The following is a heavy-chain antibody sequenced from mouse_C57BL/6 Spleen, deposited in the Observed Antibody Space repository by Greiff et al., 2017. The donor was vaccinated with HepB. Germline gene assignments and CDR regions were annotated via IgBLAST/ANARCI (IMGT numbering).Heavy chain of an antibody. D-gene: IGHD3-2*01. CDR1: GYTFTSYW. J-gene: IGHJ3*01. CDR2: IHPNSGST. Sequence: QVQLQQPGAELVKPGASVKLSCKASGYTFTSYWMHWVKQRPGQGLEWIGMIHPNSGSTNYNEKFKSKATLTVDKSSSTAYMQLSSLTSEDSAVYYCARWLDSRAWFAYWGQGTLVTVSA. V-gene: IGHV1-64*01. CDR3: ARWLDSRAWFAY.